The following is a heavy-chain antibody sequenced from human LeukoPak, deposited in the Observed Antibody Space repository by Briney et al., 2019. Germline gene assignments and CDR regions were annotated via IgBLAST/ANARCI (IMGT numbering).Heavy chain of an antibody. CDR3: ARGVNWNYFDY. D-gene: IGHD3-22*01. CDR2: IYYSGST. V-gene: IGHV4-59*01. Sequence: SETLSLTCTVSGGSISSYYWNWIRQPPGKGLEWIGYIYYSGSTNYNPSLKSRVTISVDTSKNQFSLKLSSVTVADTAVYYCARGVNWNYFDYWGQGTLVTVSS. J-gene: IGHJ4*02. CDR1: GGSISSYY.